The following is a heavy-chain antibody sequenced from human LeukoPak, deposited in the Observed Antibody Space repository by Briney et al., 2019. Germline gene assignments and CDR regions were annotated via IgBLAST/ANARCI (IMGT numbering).Heavy chain of an antibody. Sequence: GASVKGSCKASGHTSTTYDIHWVRHTPGHSLEWIGWISTPSGQTEYSQKFQGRVTITRDTSASTAYLEVDSLRSEDTAVYYCAGTGAYYGWFDPWGQGTLVTVSS. CDR1: GHTSTTYD. CDR3: AGTGAYYGWFDP. V-gene: IGHV1-3*04. CDR2: ISTPSGQT. J-gene: IGHJ5*02. D-gene: IGHD3-3*01.